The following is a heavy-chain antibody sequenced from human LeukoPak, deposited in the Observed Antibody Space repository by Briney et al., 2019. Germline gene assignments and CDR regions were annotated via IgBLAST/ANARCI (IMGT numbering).Heavy chain of an antibody. Sequence: SETLSLTCTVSGYSISSGYYWGWIRQPPGKGLQWIGSIYHSGSTYYNPSLKSRVTISVDTFKNQFSLKLTSVTAADTAVYYCARSSEGRYYYDSSGFSCYYYYMDVWGKGTTVTISS. J-gene: IGHJ6*03. CDR3: ARSSEGRYYYDSSGFSCYYYYMDV. V-gene: IGHV4-38-2*02. D-gene: IGHD3-22*01. CDR1: GYSISSGYY. CDR2: IYHSGST.